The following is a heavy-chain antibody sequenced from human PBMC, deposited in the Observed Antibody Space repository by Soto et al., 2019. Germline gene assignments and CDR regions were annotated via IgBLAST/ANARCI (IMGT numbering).Heavy chain of an antibody. J-gene: IGHJ4*02. V-gene: IGHV3-33*01. D-gene: IGHD1-1*01. Sequence: QVQLVESGGGVVQPGRSLRLSCAASGFMFSNHGMHWVRQAPGKGLEWVAVIWSDGTNRYYADSVKGRFTISRENSKNTLYLQMNSLRAEDTAVYYGVRGDNWNDEASDYWGQGTLVTVSS. CDR3: VRGDNWNDEASDY. CDR1: GFMFSNHG. CDR2: IWSDGTNR.